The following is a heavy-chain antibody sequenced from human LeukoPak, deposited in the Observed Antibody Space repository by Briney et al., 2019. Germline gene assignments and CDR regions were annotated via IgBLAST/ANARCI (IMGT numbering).Heavy chain of an antibody. CDR3: ARNVTDCSSGSCYKMDY. CDR1: GFTFDDSG. J-gene: IGHJ4*02. V-gene: IGHV3-20*04. CDR2: INWNGGST. Sequence: GGSLRLSCAASGFTFDDSGMSWVRQAPGKGLEWVSGINWNGGSTGYADSVKGRFTISRDNAKNPLYLQMNSLRVEDTALYYCARNVTDCSSGSCYKMDYWGQGTLVTVSS. D-gene: IGHD2-15*01.